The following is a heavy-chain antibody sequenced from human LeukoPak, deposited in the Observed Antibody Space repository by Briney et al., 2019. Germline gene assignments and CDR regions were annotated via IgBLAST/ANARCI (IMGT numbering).Heavy chain of an antibody. J-gene: IGHJ4*02. CDR3: ARDFSLAPQESMVRTH. D-gene: IGHD3-10*01. Sequence: PGGSLRLSCAASGFTFTTYWMSWVRQAPGKGLEWVANIKQDGSEKYYVDSVKGRFTISRDNAKNSLYLQMNSLRAEDTAVYYCARDFSLAPQESMVRTHWGQGTLVTVSS. CDR2: IKQDGSEK. CDR1: GFTFTTYW. V-gene: IGHV3-7*01.